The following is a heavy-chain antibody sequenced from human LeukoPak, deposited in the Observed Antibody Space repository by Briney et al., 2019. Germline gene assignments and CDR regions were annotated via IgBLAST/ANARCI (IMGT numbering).Heavy chain of an antibody. CDR1: GGVFTTYA. Sequence: SVKVSSKASGGVFTTYAISWVRQAPGQGLEWVGSIIPFLGTTNYAQKFQGRVTITADEPTRTAYMELTYVRSDDTAVYYCTIIPNVILFTHYFEYWGQGTLVTVSS. J-gene: IGHJ4*02. CDR2: IIPFLGTT. V-gene: IGHV1-69*11. D-gene: IGHD2-21*01. CDR3: TIIPNVILFTHYFEY.